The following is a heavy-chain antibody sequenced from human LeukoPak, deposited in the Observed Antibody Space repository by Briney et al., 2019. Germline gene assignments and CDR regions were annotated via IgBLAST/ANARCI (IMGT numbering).Heavy chain of an antibody. CDR1: GVSISGYY. J-gene: IGHJ4*02. CDR3: ARHGGSYTFDY. Sequence: SGTLSLTCTVSGVSISGYYWSWIRQPPGKGLEWIVFISYSGGTNYNPSLKSRVTISVDTSKNQFSLKLNSVTAADTAVYYCARHGGSYTFDYWGQGTLLTVSS. CDR2: ISYSGGT. V-gene: IGHV4-59*08. D-gene: IGHD1-26*01.